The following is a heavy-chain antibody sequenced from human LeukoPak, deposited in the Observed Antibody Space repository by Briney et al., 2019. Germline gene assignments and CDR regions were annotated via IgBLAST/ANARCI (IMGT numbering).Heavy chain of an antibody. J-gene: IGHJ4*02. CDR2: ISAYNGNT. V-gene: IGHV1-18*01. Sequence: ASVKVSCKASGYTFTSYGISWVRQAPGQGLEWMGWISAYNGNTNYAQKLQGRVTMTRNTSISTAYMELSSLRSEDTAVYYCARGLDYCSGGSCYSDYWGQGTLVTVSS. D-gene: IGHD2-15*01. CDR1: GYTFTSYG. CDR3: ARGLDYCSGGSCYSDY.